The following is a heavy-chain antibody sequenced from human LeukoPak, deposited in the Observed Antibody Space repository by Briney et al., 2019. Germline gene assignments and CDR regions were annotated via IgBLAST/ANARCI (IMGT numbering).Heavy chain of an antibody. CDR3: AREGSGWYLGGYYYYGMDV. J-gene: IGHJ6*02. Sequence: PGESLKISCKGSGYSFTSYWISWVRQMPGKGLEWMGRIDPSDSYTNYGPSFQGHVTISADKSISTAYLQWSSLKASDTAMYYCAREGSGWYLGGYYYYGMDVWGQGTTVTVSS. CDR2: IDPSDSYT. D-gene: IGHD6-19*01. CDR1: GYSFTSYW. V-gene: IGHV5-10-1*01.